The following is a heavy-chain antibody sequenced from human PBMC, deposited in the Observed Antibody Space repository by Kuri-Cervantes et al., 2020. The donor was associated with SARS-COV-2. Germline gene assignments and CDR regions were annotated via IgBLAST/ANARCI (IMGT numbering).Heavy chain of an antibody. J-gene: IGHJ4*02. CDR1: GYTFSDYY. CDR2: INPSGGST. V-gene: IGHV1-46*01. Sequence: ASVKVSCKASGYTFSDYYMHWVRQAPGQGLEWMGIINPSGGSTSYAQKFQGRVTMTRDTSTSTVYMELSSLRSEDTAVYYCAREAEYCSSTSCYKRQYYFDYWGQGTLVTVSS. D-gene: IGHD2-2*02. CDR3: AREAEYCSSTSCYKRQYYFDY.